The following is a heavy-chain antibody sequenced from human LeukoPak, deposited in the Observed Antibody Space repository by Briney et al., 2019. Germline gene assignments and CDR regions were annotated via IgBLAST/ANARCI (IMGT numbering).Heavy chain of an antibody. CDR1: GFTFSSYA. CDR3: ARECVDTAMAYDY. J-gene: IGHJ4*02. Sequence: GGSLRLSRAASGFTFSSYAMHWVRQAPGKGLEYVSAISSNGGSTYYANSVKGRFTISRDNSKNTLYLQMGSLRAEDMAVYYCARECVDTAMAYDYWGQGTLVTVSS. V-gene: IGHV3-64*01. CDR2: ISSNGGST. D-gene: IGHD5-18*01.